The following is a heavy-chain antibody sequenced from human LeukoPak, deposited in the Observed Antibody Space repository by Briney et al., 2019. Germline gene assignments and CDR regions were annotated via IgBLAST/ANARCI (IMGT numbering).Heavy chain of an antibody. V-gene: IGHV1-2*02. CDR1: GYTFTGYY. Sequence: GASVKVSCKASGYTFTGYYMHWVRQAPGQGLEWMGWINPNSGGTNYAQKFRGRVTMTRDTSISTAYMELSRLRSDDTAVYYCARGGPYGLDLRILGYWGQGTLVTVSS. CDR3: ARGGPYGLDLRILGY. D-gene: IGHD3-3*01. CDR2: INPNSGGT. J-gene: IGHJ4*02.